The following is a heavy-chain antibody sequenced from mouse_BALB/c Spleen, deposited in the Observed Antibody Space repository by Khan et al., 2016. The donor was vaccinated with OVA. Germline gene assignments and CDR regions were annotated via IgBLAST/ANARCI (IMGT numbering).Heavy chain of an antibody. Sequence: EVQLKQSGAELVKPGASVKLSCTASGFNIKDTYMHWVQQRPEQGLEWIGRIAPANGNTKYDPKFQDKATITADTSTNISFLLLSSLTSEATAVFCCAHPSYDPRNFDVWGAGTTVTVSS. D-gene: IGHD2-3*01. CDR2: IAPANGNT. CDR3: AHPSYDPRNFDV. CDR1: GFNIKDTY. J-gene: IGHJ1*01. V-gene: IGHV14-3*02.